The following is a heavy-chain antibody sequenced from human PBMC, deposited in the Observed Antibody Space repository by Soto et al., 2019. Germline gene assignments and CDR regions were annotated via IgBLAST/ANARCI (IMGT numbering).Heavy chain of an antibody. CDR2: IDPGDSDT. V-gene: IGHV5-51*01. CDR3: AARVGSSPLYYYGVDV. CDR1: GYRFTNYW. D-gene: IGHD3-10*01. J-gene: IGHJ6*02. Sequence: GASLKISCKGSGYRFTNYWIGWVRQMPGKGLEWMGIIDPGDSDTRYSPSFQGQVTISVDKSISTAYLQWSSLKASDTAMYYCAARVGSSPLYYYGVDVWGQGTTVTVSS.